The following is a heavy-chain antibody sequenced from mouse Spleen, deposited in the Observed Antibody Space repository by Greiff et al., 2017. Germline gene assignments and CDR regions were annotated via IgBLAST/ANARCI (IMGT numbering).Heavy chain of an antibody. V-gene: IGHV2-6-1*01. D-gene: IGHD3-2*02. CDR3: ARQGYPYWYFDV. CDR2: IWSDGST. J-gene: IGHJ1*01. Sequence: QVQLKETGPGLVAPSQSLSITCTVSGFSLTSYGVHWVRQPPGKGLEWLVVIWSDGSTNYNSALKSRLSISKDNSKSQVFLKMNSLQTDDTAMYYCARQGYPYWYFDVWGAGTTVTVSS. CDR1: GFSLTSYG.